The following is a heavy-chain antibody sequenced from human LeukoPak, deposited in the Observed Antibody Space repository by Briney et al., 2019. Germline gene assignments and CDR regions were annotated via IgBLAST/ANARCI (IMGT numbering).Heavy chain of an antibody. CDR1: GFTFTGHN. Sequence: GGSLRLSCAASGFTFTGHNMNWVRQAPGKRLEWVAYISISSGTIYYADSVKGRFSISRDNAESSLDLQMNNLRAEDTAVYYCARAMSTWGGVRNYFDSWGRGALVTVSS. CDR3: ARAMSTWGGVRNYFDS. J-gene: IGHJ4*02. CDR2: ISISSGTI. V-gene: IGHV3-48*04. D-gene: IGHD3-16*01.